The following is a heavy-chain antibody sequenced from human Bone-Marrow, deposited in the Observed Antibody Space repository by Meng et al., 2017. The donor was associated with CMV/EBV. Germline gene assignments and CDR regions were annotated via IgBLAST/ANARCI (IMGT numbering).Heavy chain of an antibody. D-gene: IGHD1-26*01. CDR3: ARDLSGELPR. J-gene: IGHJ1*01. CDR2: IKQDGSEK. Sequence: GESLKISCAASGFTFSSYWMSWVRQAPGKGLEWVANIKQDGSEKYYVDSVKGRFTISRDNAKNSLYLQMNSLRAEDTAVYYCARDLSGELPRWGQGTLGTFSS. V-gene: IGHV3-7*01. CDR1: GFTFSSYW.